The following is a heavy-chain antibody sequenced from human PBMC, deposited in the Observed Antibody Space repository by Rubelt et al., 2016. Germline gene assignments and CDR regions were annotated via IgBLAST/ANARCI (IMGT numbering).Heavy chain of an antibody. Sequence: NRGEWVSAISSSGDSTYYVDSVKGRFTISRDNSKNTLYLQMSSLRAEDTAVYYCAKGNGVTCFFGLDYWGQGTLVAVSS. CDR3: AKGNGVTCFFGLDY. CDR2: ISSSGDST. J-gene: IGHJ4*02. V-gene: IGHV3-23*01. D-gene: IGHD2-8*01.